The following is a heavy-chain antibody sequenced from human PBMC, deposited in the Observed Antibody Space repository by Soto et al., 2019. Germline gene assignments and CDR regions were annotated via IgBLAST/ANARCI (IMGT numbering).Heavy chain of an antibody. CDR1: GYTFTSYG. V-gene: IGHV1-18*04. CDR2: ISGYNGNT. CDR3: ASAGQYYYGSGSPYYYGMDV. D-gene: IGHD3-10*01. Sequence: QVQLVQSGAEVKKPGASVKVSCKASGYTFTSYGVSWVRQAPGQGLEWMGWISGYNGNTNYAQKLQGRVTMTSDTSTSTAYMELTSLRSDDTAVYYYASAGQYYYGSGSPYYYGMDVWGQGITVTVSS. J-gene: IGHJ6*02.